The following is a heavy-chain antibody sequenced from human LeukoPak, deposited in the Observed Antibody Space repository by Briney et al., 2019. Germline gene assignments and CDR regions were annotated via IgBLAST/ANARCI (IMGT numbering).Heavy chain of an antibody. CDR1: GFTFSDYY. CDR2: ISSSGSTI. J-gene: IGHJ4*02. Sequence: GGSLRLSCAASGFTFSDYYMSWIRQAPGKGLEWVSYISSSGSTIYYADSVKGRFTISRDNAKNTLYLQMNSLRAEDTAVYYCARDDRSVAGHQFDYWGQGTLVTVSS. D-gene: IGHD6-19*01. CDR3: ARDDRSVAGHQFDY. V-gene: IGHV3-11*04.